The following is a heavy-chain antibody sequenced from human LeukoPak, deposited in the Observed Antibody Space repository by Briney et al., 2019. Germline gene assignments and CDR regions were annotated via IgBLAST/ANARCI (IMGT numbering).Heavy chain of an antibody. D-gene: IGHD2-15*01. CDR3: ARGVYCSGGSCYAGNWFDP. J-gene: IGHJ5*02. V-gene: IGHV3-7*01. CDR2: IKLYWCEK. Sequence: GGSLRLSCAASGFSFSSSWMICLRHAPGKALKCLANIKLYWCEKYYVDSVKGRFTISRENAKNSLYLQMNSLRAEDTAVYYCARGVYCSGGSCYAGNWFDPWGQGTLVTVSS. CDR1: GFSFSSSW.